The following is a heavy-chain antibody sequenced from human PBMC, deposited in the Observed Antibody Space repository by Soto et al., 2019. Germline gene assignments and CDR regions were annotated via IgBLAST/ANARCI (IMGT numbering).Heavy chain of an antibody. CDR2: ISAYNGNT. J-gene: IGHJ6*02. CDR3: ARDRGYGNYVPHYYYYGMDV. Sequence: ASVKVSCKASGYTFTSYGISWVRQAPGQGLEWMGWISAYNGNTNYAQKLQGRVTMTTDTSTSTAYMELRSLRSDDTAVYYCARDRGYGNYVPHYYYYGMDVWGQGTTVTVSS. D-gene: IGHD4-17*01. V-gene: IGHV1-18*01. CDR1: GYTFTSYG.